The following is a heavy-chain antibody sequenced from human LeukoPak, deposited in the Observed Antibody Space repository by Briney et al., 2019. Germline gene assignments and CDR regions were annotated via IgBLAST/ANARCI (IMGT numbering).Heavy chain of an antibody. D-gene: IGHD6-13*01. Sequence: PGGSLRLSCAASGFTFSSYEMNWVRQAPGKGLEWVSYISSSGSTIYYADSVKGRFTISRDNAKNSLYLQMNSLRAEDTAVYYCAGVGPWQQLDYWGQGTLVTVSS. J-gene: IGHJ4*02. CDR2: ISSSGSTI. V-gene: IGHV3-48*03. CDR3: AGVGPWQQLDY. CDR1: GFTFSSYE.